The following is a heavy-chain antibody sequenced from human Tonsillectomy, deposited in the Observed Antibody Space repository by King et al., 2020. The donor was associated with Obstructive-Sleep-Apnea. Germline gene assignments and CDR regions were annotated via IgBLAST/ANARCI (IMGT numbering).Heavy chain of an antibody. CDR3: AREGHSSGRAGDFDY. D-gene: IGHD3-22*01. CDR1: GFTFSSSG. J-gene: IGHJ4*02. Sequence: VQLVQSGGGVVQPGRSLRLSCAASGFTFSSSGLHWVRQAPGKGLEWVAVISVVGGGEYYAEPVNTRFATSGDNSKNTLYLQMNSLSADDTAVYYCAREGHSSGRAGDFDYWGQGTLVTVSS. CDR2: ISVVGGGE. V-gene: IGHV3-30*09.